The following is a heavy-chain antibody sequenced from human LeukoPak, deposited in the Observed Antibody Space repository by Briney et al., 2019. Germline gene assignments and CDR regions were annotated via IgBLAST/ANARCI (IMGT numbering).Heavy chain of an antibody. CDR3: ARAETGYCSSTSCSNRFDP. CDR1: GYTFTSYG. J-gene: IGHJ5*02. Sequence: ASVKVSCKASGYTFTSYGISWVRQAPGQGLEWMGWISAYNGNTNYAQKLQGRVTMTTDTSTSTAYMELRSLRSDDTAVYYCARAETGYCSSTSCSNRFDPWGQGTLVTVSS. D-gene: IGHD2-2*01. V-gene: IGHV1-18*01. CDR2: ISAYNGNT.